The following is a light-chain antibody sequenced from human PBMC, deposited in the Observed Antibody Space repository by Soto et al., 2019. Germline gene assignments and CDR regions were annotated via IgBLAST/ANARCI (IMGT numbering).Light chain of an antibody. CDR2: EVS. J-gene: IGLJ1*01. CDR1: SSDVGGYNY. CDR3: SSYTSSSTPYV. V-gene: IGLV2-14*01. Sequence: QSALTQPASVSGSPGQSITISCTGTSSDVGGYNYVSWYQQHPGKAPKLMIYEVSNRPSGVSNRFSGSKSGNTASLTMSGLQAEDEADYYCSSYTSSSTPYVFGTGTKVTVL.